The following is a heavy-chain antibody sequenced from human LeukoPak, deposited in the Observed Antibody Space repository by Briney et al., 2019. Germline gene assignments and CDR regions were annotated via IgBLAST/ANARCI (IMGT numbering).Heavy chain of an antibody. CDR1: GSSISSGYY. D-gene: IGHD3-10*01. CDR3: ARGRFLTMVRGVYYFDY. Sequence: PSETLSLTCTVSGSSISSGYYWDWIRQPPGKGLEWIGSLYHSGNTYYNPSLKSRVTISVDTSKNQFSLKLSSVTAADTAVYYCARGRFLTMVRGVYYFDYWGQGTLVTVSS. V-gene: IGHV4-38-2*02. CDR2: LYHSGNT. J-gene: IGHJ4*02.